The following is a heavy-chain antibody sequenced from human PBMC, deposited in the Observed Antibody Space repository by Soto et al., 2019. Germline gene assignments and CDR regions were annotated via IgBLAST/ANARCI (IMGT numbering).Heavy chain of an antibody. D-gene: IGHD3-16*02. CDR1: GFTFSSYS. J-gene: IGHJ3*02. Sequence: GGSLRLSCAASGFTFSSYSMNWVRQAPGKGLEWVSSISSSSSYIYYADSVKGRFTISRDNAKNSLYLQMNSLRAEDTAVYYCARADRKSNDAFDIWGQGTMVTVSS. V-gene: IGHV3-21*01. CDR3: ARADRKSNDAFDI. CDR2: ISSSSSYI.